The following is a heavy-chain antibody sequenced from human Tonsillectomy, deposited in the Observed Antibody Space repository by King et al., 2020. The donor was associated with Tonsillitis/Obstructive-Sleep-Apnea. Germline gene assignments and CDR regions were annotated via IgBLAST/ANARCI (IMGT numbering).Heavy chain of an antibody. V-gene: IGHV1-18*01. CDR3: ARTGYCSSTSCSDSYMDV. CDR1: GYTFTSYG. J-gene: IGHJ6*03. CDR2: ISAYNGNT. D-gene: IGHD2-2*01. Sequence: QLVQSGAEVKKPGASVKVSCKASGYTFTSYGISWVRQSPGQGLEWMGWISAYNGNTNYAQKLQGRVTMTTDTSTSTAYMELRSLRSDDTAVYYYARTGYCSSTSCSDSYMDVWGKGTTVTVSS.